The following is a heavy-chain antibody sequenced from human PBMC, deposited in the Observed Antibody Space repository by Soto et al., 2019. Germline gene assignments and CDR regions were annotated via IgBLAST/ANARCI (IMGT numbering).Heavy chain of an antibody. CDR1: GYSLTNYW. Sequence: PGESLKISCKGSGYSLTNYWIGWVRQMPGKGLEWMGIIYPGDSDTRYSPSFQGQVIISVDQSISTAYLQWSSLKASDTAMYYCARLSPLLGSYGMDVWGQGTTVTVSS. V-gene: IGHV5-51*01. J-gene: IGHJ6*02. CDR2: IYPGDSDT. CDR3: ARLSPLLGSYGMDV. D-gene: IGHD2-15*01.